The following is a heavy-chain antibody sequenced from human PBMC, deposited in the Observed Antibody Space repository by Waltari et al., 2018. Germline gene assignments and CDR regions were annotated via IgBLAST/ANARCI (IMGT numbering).Heavy chain of an antibody. Sequence: DVQLAESGGGLVQPGRSLRLSCTTSGFTFVDYSMNWVRQAPGQGLEWVGCMRSKAYGETTDYAASVRGRFTISRDDSKSIAYLQMNSLKTEDTAIYFCARDLMYGEHPLFDRWGQGTLVTVSS. CDR1: GFTFVDYS. J-gene: IGHJ5*02. D-gene: IGHD4-17*01. V-gene: IGHV3-49*04. CDR3: ARDLMYGEHPLFDR. CDR2: MRSKAYGETT.